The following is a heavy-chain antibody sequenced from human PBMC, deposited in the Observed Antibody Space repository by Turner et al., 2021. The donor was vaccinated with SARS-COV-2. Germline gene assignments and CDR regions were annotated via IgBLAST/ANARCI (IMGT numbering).Heavy chain of an antibody. Sequence: QVQLVASGGGVVQPGRSLRLSCAASGFTFSSYGIHWVRQAPGKGREWGAVKSYDGGNKYYADSVKGRFTISRDKSKNTLYLKMNSLRAEDTAVYYCARVVADGYKDNWFDPWGQGTLVIVS. D-gene: IGHD5-12*01. J-gene: IGHJ5*02. V-gene: IGHV3-30*04. CDR2: KSYDGGNK. CDR3: ARVVADGYKDNWFDP. CDR1: GFTFSSYG.